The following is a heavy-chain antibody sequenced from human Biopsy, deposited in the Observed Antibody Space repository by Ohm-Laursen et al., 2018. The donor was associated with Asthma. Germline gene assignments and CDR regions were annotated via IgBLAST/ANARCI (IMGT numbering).Heavy chain of an antibody. J-gene: IGHJ6*02. CDR2: IYYSGTT. D-gene: IGHD6-13*01. CDR1: SGSGGYMRSGNYY. CDR3: VRGSSSWHHGPFHYYYGLDV. V-gene: IGHV4-39*01. Sequence: SDTLSLTCSLSSGSGGYMRSGNYYWGWIRQPPGKGLEWIGRIYYSGTTYYNPSLESRVPVSADTSKNQFSLKLTCVTAADTAVYHCVRGSSSWHHGPFHYYYGLDVWGQGTTATVSS.